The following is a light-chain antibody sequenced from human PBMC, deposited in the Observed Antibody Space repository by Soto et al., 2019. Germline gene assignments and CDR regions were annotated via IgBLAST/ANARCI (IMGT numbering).Light chain of an antibody. Sequence: QSVLTQPPSASGSPGQSVTISCTGTSCDIGAYNSVSWYQQHPGKAPKLIIYEVSKRPSGVPDRFSGSKSGNTASLTVSGLQAEDEADYYCSSYAGSNNFVFGTGTKVTVL. CDR1: SCDIGAYNS. CDR2: EVS. J-gene: IGLJ1*01. CDR3: SSYAGSNNFV. V-gene: IGLV2-8*01.